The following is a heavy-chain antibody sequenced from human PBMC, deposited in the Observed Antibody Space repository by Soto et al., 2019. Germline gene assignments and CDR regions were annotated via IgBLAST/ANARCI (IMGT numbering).Heavy chain of an antibody. CDR1: GFTFSSYA. CDR2: ISGSGGST. V-gene: IGHV3-23*01. Sequence: PGGSLRLSCAASGFTFSSYAMSWVRQAPGKGLEWVSAISGSGGSTYYADSVKGRFTISRDNSKNTLYLQMNSLRAEDTAVYYCAKEPYCSGGSCYSGEYHAYWGQGTLVTVSS. J-gene: IGHJ4*02. D-gene: IGHD2-15*01. CDR3: AKEPYCSGGSCYSGEYHAY.